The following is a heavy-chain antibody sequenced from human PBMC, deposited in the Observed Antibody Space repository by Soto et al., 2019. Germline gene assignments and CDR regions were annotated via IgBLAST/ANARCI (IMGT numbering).Heavy chain of an antibody. CDR2: IWYDGSNK. CDR1: GFTFSSYG. J-gene: IGHJ4*02. D-gene: IGHD2-15*01. CDR3: ARDGYCSGGSCYSVPVFDY. Sequence: QVQLVESGGGVVQPGRSLRLSCAASGFTFSSYGMHWVRQAPGKGLEWVAVIWYDGSNKYYADSVKGRFTISRDNSKNTLYLQMTSLRAEDMAVYYCARDGYCSGGSCYSVPVFDYWGQGTLVTVSS. V-gene: IGHV3-33*01.